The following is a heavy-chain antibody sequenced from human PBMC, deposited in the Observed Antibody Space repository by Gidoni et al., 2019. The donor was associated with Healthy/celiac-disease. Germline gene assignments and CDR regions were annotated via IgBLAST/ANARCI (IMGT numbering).Heavy chain of an antibody. CDR3: GFSGLFLDY. CDR1: GFTVSSNY. D-gene: IGHD3-3*01. Sequence: EVQLVESGGGLIQPGGPLRFSCAASGFTVSSNYMSWVRQAPGKVREWVSVIYIGGSTYYADSVKGRFTISRDNSKNTLYLQMNSLRAEDTAVYYCGFSGLFLDYGGQGTLVTVSS. J-gene: IGHJ4*02. CDR2: IYIGGST. V-gene: IGHV3-53*01.